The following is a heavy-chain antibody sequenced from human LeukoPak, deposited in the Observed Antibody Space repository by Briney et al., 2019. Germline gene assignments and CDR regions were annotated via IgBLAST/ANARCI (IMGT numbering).Heavy chain of an antibody. CDR3: TTDEDWNYARKDV. Sequence: GGSLRLSCATSGFTFNYAWMSWVRQVPGKGLEWVGQTVSEIDGGTTDYTTPVKGRFTISRDDSKSTLYLQMNSLKIEDTAVYYCTTDEDWNYARKDVWGQGATVIVPS. J-gene: IGHJ6*02. CDR2: TVSEIDGGTT. CDR1: GFTFNYAW. D-gene: IGHD1-7*01. V-gene: IGHV3-15*04.